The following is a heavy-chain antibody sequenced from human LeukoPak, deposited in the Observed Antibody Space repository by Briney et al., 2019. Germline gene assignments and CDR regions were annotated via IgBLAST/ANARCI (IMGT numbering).Heavy chain of an antibody. CDR2: ISSSGSTK. Sequence: GGSLRLSCAASGFTFSSYEMNWVRQAPGKGLEWVSYISSSGSTKYYAGSVKGRFTISRDNAKNSLYVQMNSLRAEDTAVYYCAKALGYCTNGVCGPWGQGTLVTVSS. CDR3: AKALGYCTNGVCGP. D-gene: IGHD2-8*01. CDR1: GFTFSSYE. J-gene: IGHJ5*02. V-gene: IGHV3-48*03.